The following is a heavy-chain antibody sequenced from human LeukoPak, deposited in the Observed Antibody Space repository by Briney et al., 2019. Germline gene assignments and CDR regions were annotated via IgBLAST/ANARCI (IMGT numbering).Heavy chain of an antibody. CDR2: ISYDGSNK. J-gene: IGHJ6*02. CDR1: GFTFSSYG. CDR3: AKGYGTSCSEKVYGMDV. D-gene: IGHD2-2*01. Sequence: PGGSLRLSCAASGFTFSSYGMHWVRQAPGKGLEWVAVISYDGSNKYYADSVKGRFTISRDNSKNTLYLQMNSLRAEDTAVYYYAKGYGTSCSEKVYGMDVWGQGTTVTVSS. V-gene: IGHV3-30*18.